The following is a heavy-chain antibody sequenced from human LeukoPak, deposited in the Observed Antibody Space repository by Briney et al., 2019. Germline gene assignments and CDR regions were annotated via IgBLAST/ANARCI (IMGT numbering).Heavy chain of an antibody. CDR2: ISSSSSYI. D-gene: IGHD3-10*01. J-gene: IGHJ3*02. CDR1: GFTFSSYS. V-gene: IGHV3-21*01. CDR3: ARVGNYYDAFDI. Sequence: PGGSLRLSCAASGFTFSSYSMNWVRQAPGKGLEWVSSISSSSSYIYYADSVKGRFTISRDNAKNSLYLQMNSLRAEDTAVYYCARVGNYYDAFDIWGQGTMVTVSS.